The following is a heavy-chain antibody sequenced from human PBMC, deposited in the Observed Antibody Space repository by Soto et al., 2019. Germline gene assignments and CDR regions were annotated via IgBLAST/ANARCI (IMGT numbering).Heavy chain of an antibody. V-gene: IGHV4-30-2*01. D-gene: IGHD3-3*01. CDR1: GGSISSGGYS. Sequence: SETLSLTCAVSGGSISSGGYSWSWIRQPPGKGLEWIGYIYHSGSTYYNPSLKSRVTISVDRSKNQFSLKLSSVTAADTAVYYCVRSVILSGGSYQGLIRLHYFDTWGPGTLVTVSS. J-gene: IGHJ4*02. CDR2: IYHSGST. CDR3: VRSVILSGGSYQGLIRLHYFDT.